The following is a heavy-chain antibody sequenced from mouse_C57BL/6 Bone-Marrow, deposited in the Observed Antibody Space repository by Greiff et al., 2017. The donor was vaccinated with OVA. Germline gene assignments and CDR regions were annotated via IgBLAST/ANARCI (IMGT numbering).Heavy chain of an antibody. V-gene: IGHV1-64*01. CDR3: ARSEDYGSSYDWYFDV. J-gene: IGHJ1*03. CDR1: GYTFTSYW. D-gene: IGHD1-1*01. CDR2: IHPNSGST. Sequence: QVQLQQPGAELVKPGASVKLSCKASGYTFTSYWMHWVKQRPGQGLEWIGMIHPNSGSTNYNEKFKSKATLTVDKSSSTAYMQLSSLTSEDSAVYYCARSEDYGSSYDWYFDVWGTGTTVTVSS.